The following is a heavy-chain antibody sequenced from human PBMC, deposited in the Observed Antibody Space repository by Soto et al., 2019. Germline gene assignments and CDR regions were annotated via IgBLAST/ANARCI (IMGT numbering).Heavy chain of an antibody. V-gene: IGHV1-69*01. CDR3: ARGGFSSSYRLDY. CDR2: IIPMCGTA. Sequence: QVQLVQSGAEVKKPGSSVKVSCKASGGTLSNYAINWVRQAPGQGLEWMGGIIPMCGTANYAQKFQGRVTITADGSTSTAYMELSSLRSEDTAVYYCARGGFSSSYRLDYWGQGTLVAVSS. D-gene: IGHD6-6*01. CDR1: GGTLSNYA. J-gene: IGHJ4*02.